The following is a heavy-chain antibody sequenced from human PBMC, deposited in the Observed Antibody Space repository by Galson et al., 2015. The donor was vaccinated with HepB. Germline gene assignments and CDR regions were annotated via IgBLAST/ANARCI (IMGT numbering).Heavy chain of an antibody. D-gene: IGHD3-9*01. CDR3: AKYDGHYDILTGLNWFDP. CDR1: GFTFSSYA. V-gene: IGHV3-23*01. Sequence: SLRLSCAASGFTFSSYAMSWVRQAPGKGLEWVSAISGSGGSTYYADSVKGRFTISRDNSKNTLYLQMNSLRAEDTAVYYCAKYDGHYDILTGLNWFDPWGQGTQVTVSS. J-gene: IGHJ5*02. CDR2: ISGSGGST.